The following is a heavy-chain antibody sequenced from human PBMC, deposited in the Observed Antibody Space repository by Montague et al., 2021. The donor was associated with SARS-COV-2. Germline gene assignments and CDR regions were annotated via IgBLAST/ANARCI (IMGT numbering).Heavy chain of an antibody. CDR2: IDWDDDK. CDR3: ARMVTIFSLGGYYYYYGMDV. D-gene: IGHD3-9*01. J-gene: IGHJ6*02. V-gene: IGHV2-70*01. CDR1: GFSLSTSGMC. Sequence: PALVTPTQTLTLTCTFSGFSLSTSGMCVSWIRQPPGKALEWLALIDWDDDKYYSTPLKTRLTISKDTSKNQVVLTMTNMDPVDTATYYCARMVTIFSLGGYYYYYGMDVWGQGTTVAVSS.